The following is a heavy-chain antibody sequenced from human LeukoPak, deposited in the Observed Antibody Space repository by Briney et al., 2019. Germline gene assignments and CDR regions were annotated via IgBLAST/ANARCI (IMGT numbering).Heavy chain of an antibody. V-gene: IGHV4-59*11. CDR2: IYYSGST. CDR3: ARVVNYDFWNSYYYYMDV. D-gene: IGHD3-3*01. Sequence: SETLSPTCTVSGGSISSHYWSWIRQPPGKGLEWIGYIYYSGSTNYNPSLKSRVTISVDTSKNQFSLKLSSVTAADTAVYYCARVVNYDFWNSYYYYMDVWGKGTTVTVSS. CDR1: GGSISSHY. J-gene: IGHJ6*03.